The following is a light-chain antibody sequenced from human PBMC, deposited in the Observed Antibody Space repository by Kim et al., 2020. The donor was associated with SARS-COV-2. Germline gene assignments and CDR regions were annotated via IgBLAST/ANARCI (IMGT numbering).Light chain of an antibody. CDR1: RHNMESNY. CDR3: ATWVESLSGYV. CDR2: RNN. J-gene: IGLJ1*01. Sequence: RRETITCSGRRHNMESNYVYSYKPNPRTAPQLLISRNNQRPKGVPDRFSGSKSGASASLAISGLRSEDVADYYCATWVESLSGYVFGTGTKVTVL. V-gene: IGLV1-47*01.